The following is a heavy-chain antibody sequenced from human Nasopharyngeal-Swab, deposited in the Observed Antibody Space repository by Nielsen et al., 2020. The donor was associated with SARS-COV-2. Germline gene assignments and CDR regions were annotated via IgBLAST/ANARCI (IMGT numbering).Heavy chain of an antibody. D-gene: IGHD1-26*01. V-gene: IGHV5-10-1*01. CDR3: ARGRPSSGSSAYYYYGMDV. CDR1: GCTFTSYW. CDR2: IDPSDSYT. J-gene: IGHJ6*02. Sequence: GESLKISCKGSGCTFTSYWISWVRQMPGKGLEWMGRIDPSDSYTNYNPSFQGHVTISVDKSISTAYLQWSSLKASDTAMYYCARGRPSSGSSAYYYYGMDVWGQGITVTVSS.